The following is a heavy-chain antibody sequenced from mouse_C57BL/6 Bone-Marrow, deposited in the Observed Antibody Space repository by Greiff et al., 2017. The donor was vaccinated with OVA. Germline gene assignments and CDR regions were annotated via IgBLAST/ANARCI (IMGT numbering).Heavy chain of an antibody. J-gene: IGHJ1*03. Sequence: VQLKESGPGLVQPSQSLSITCTVSGFSLTSYGVHWVRQSPGKGLEWLGVIWSGGSTDYNAAFISRLSISKDNSKSQVFFKMNSLQADDTAIYYCARKGGSSYEDWYFDVWGTGTTVTVSS. CDR3: ARKGGSSYEDWYFDV. CDR1: GFSLTSYG. V-gene: IGHV2-2*01. CDR2: IWSGGST. D-gene: IGHD1-1*01.